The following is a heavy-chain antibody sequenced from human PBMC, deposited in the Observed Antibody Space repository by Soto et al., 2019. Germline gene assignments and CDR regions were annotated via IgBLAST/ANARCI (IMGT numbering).Heavy chain of an antibody. D-gene: IGHD3-22*01. CDR1: GYTFTSYG. Sequence: ASVKVSCKASGYTFTSYGISRVRQAPGQGLELMGWINGYNGDTKYAQKFQGRVTMTTDTSTSTAYMELRSLRSDDTAVYYCALDSSYRFDYWGQGTLVTVSS. V-gene: IGHV1-18*01. J-gene: IGHJ4*02. CDR2: INGYNGDT. CDR3: ALDSSYRFDY.